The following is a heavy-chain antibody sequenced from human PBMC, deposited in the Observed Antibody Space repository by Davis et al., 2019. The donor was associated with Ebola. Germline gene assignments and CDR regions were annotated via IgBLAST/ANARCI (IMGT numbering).Heavy chain of an antibody. CDR2: IYYSGST. V-gene: IGHV4-30-4*01. CDR3: ASAPLIATPGALWFDP. CDR1: GGSISSGDYY. Sequence: MPSETLSLTCTVSGGSISSGDYYWSWIRQPPGKGLEWIGYIYYSGSTYYNPSIKSRVTISVYTPKNQFSRKVKSVTAADTAVYYCASAPLIATPGALWFDPWGPGTRVTVSS. J-gene: IGHJ5*02. D-gene: IGHD6-13*01.